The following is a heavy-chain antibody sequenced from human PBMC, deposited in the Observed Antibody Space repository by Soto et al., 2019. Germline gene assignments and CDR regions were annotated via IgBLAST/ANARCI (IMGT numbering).Heavy chain of an antibody. CDR1: GGSISSGDYY. CDR2: IYYSGST. J-gene: IGHJ5*02. CDR3: ARGKYYYDSSGYNNWFDP. D-gene: IGHD3-22*01. Sequence: PSETLSLTCTVSGGSISSGDYYWSWIRQPPGKGLEWIGYIYYSGSTYYNPSLKSRVTISVDTSKNQFSLKLSPVTAADTAVYYCARGKYYYDSSGYNNWFDPWGQGTLVTVSS. V-gene: IGHV4-30-4*01.